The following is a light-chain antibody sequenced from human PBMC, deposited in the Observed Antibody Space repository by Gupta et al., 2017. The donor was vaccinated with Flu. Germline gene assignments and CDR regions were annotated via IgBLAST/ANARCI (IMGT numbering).Light chain of an antibody. CDR3: SSYTSNNTVL. V-gene: IGLV2-14*01. CDR2: EVS. CDR1: SSDVGRYNF. J-gene: IGLJ2*01. Sequence: QSALTQPASVSGSPGQSNTISCTGASSDVGRYNFVSWYQQHPGKAPKVMIYEVSNRPSGVSNRFSGSKSGNTASLTISGLQAEDEGDYYCSSYTSNNTVLFGGGTKLTVL.